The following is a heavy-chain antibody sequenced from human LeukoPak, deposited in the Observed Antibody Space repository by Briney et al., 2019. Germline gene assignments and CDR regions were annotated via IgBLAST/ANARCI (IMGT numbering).Heavy chain of an antibody. CDR2: IIPIFGTA. CDR1: GGTFSSYA. D-gene: IGHD3-22*01. Sequence: SVKVSCKASGGTFSSYAISWVRQAPGQGLEWMGGIIPIFGTANYAQKFQGRVTITADKSTSTAYMELSSLRSEDTAVYYCARSTITMIVVVITDAFDIWGQGTMVTVSS. J-gene: IGHJ3*02. CDR3: ARSTITMIVVVITDAFDI. V-gene: IGHV1-69*06.